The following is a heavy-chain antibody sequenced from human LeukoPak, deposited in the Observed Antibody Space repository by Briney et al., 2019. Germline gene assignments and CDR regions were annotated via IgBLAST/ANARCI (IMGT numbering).Heavy chain of an antibody. Sequence: GGSLRLSCAASGFTFSSYWMSWVRQAPGKGLEWVANIKQDGSEKYYVDSVKGRFTISRDNAKNSLYLQMNSLRTEDTALYYCVKAAALTRVDYWGQGTLVTVSS. D-gene: IGHD6-13*01. J-gene: IGHJ4*02. CDR1: GFTFSSYW. CDR2: IKQDGSEK. V-gene: IGHV3-7*03. CDR3: VKAAALTRVDY.